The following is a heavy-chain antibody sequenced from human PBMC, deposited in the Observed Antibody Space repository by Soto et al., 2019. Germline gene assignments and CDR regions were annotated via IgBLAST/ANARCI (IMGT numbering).Heavy chain of an antibody. CDR1: GFTFSSYA. CDR2: ISGSGGST. V-gene: IGHV3-23*01. CDR3: TTYDYIRGNYRVRWAY. D-gene: IGHD3-16*02. J-gene: IGHJ4*02. Sequence: PGGSLRLSCAASGFTFSSYAMSWVRQAPGKGLEWVSAISGSGGSTYYADSVKGRFTISRDNSKNTLYLQMNSLRAEDTAVYYCTTYDYIRGNYRVRWAYWGLGTMATVSS.